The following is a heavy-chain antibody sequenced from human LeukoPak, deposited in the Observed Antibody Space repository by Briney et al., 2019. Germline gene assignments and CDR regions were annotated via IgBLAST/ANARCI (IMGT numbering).Heavy chain of an antibody. V-gene: IGHV3-23*01. CDR3: ARGTPGADYYYGMDV. CDR1: GFTFSSYA. D-gene: IGHD2-8*02. Sequence: GGSLRLSCAASGFTFSSYAMSWVRQAPGKGLEWVSAISGSGGSTYYADSVKGRFTISRDNSKNTLYLQMNSLRVEDTAVYFCARGTPGADYYYGMDVWGQGTTVTVSS. CDR2: ISGSGGST. J-gene: IGHJ6*02.